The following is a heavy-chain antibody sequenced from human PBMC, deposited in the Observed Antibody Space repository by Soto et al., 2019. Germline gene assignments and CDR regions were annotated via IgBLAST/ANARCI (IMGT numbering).Heavy chain of an antibody. Sequence: PGGSLRLSCAASGFTFSSYGMHWFRQAPGKGLEYVSAISSNGGSTYYANSVKGRFTISRDNSKNTLYLQMGSLRAEDMAVFYCARVGGSGSYYYYYMDVWGKGTTVTVSS. CDR3: ARVGGSGSYYYYYMDV. CDR1: GFTFSSYG. CDR2: ISSNGGST. D-gene: IGHD3-10*01. V-gene: IGHV3-64*01. J-gene: IGHJ6*03.